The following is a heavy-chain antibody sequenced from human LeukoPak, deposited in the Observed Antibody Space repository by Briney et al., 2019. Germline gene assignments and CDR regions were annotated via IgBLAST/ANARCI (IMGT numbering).Heavy chain of an antibody. Sequence: ASVKVSCKASGGTFSSYAISWVRQAPGQGLEWMGRIIPILGIANYAQKFQGRVTITADKSTSTAYMELSSLRSEDTAVYYCATRVSYYYDSPDAFDIWGQGTMVTVSS. CDR3: ATRVSYYYDSPDAFDI. V-gene: IGHV1-69*04. CDR1: GGTFSSYA. D-gene: IGHD3-22*01. CDR2: IIPILGIA. J-gene: IGHJ3*02.